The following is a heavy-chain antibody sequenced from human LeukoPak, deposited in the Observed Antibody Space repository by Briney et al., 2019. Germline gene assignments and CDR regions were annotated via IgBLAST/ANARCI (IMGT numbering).Heavy chain of an antibody. D-gene: IGHD6-13*01. V-gene: IGHV4-39*01. Sequence: TSETLSLTCTVSGGSISSSSYYWGWIRQPPGKGQEWIGNIYYSGSTYYNPSLKSRVTISVDTSKNQFSLKLTSVTAADTAVFYCARWGFSSSWYYFDYWGQGTLVTVSS. J-gene: IGHJ4*02. CDR3: ARWGFSSSWYYFDY. CDR1: GGSISSSSYY. CDR2: IYYSGST.